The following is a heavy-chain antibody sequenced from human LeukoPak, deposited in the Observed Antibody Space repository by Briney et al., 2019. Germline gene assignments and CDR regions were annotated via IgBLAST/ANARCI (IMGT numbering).Heavy chain of an antibody. V-gene: IGHV4-59*12. D-gene: IGHD2-8*01. Sequence: PSETLSLTCTVSGGSISSYYWSWIRQPPGKGLEWIGYIYYSGSTNYNPSLKSRVTISVDTSKNQFSLKLSSVTAADTAVYYCARDGVRSTNDYWGQGTLVTVSS. CDR2: IYYSGST. CDR1: GGSISSYY. J-gene: IGHJ4*02. CDR3: ARDGVRSTNDY.